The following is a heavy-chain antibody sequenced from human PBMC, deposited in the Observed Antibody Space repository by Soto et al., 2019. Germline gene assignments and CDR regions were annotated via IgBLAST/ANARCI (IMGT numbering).Heavy chain of an antibody. CDR3: AREIFSGDQYYFDY. J-gene: IGHJ4*02. Sequence: SETLSLTCTVSGGSISSGDYYWSWIRQPPGKGLEWIGYIYYSGSTYYNPSLKGRVTISVDTSKNQFSLKLSSVTAADTAVYYCAREIFSGDQYYFDYWGQGTLVTVSS. V-gene: IGHV4-30-4*01. CDR2: IYYSGST. D-gene: IGHD4-17*01. CDR1: GGSISSGDYY.